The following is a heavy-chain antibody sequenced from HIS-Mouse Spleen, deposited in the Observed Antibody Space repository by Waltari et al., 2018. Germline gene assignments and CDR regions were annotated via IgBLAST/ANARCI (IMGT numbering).Heavy chain of an antibody. D-gene: IGHD3-3*01. CDR2: INPNSGGT. V-gene: IGHV1-2*02. J-gene: IGHJ2*01. CDR3: ARWSDMEVYWYFDL. Sequence: QVQLVQSGAEVKKPGASVKVSCKASGYTFTGYYMHWVRKAPGQGLEWKGGINPNSGGTNDAQKFQGRVTMTRDTSISTAYMELSRLRSDDTAVYYCARWSDMEVYWYFDLWGRGTLVTVSS. CDR1: GYTFTGYY.